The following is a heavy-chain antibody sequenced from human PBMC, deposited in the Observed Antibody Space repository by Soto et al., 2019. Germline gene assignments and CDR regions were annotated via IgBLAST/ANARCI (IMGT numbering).Heavy chain of an antibody. CDR1: GYSFSTYW. CDR3: LRQGPGGY. J-gene: IGHJ4*02. CDR2: IYPGDSDT. Sequence: VESLKISCKGSGYSFSTYWIGWVRQMPGKGLEWMGIIYPGDSDTRYSPSFQGQVTISADKSVSTAYLQWSSLKASDSGMYYCLRQGPGGYWGQGTLVTVSS. V-gene: IGHV5-51*01.